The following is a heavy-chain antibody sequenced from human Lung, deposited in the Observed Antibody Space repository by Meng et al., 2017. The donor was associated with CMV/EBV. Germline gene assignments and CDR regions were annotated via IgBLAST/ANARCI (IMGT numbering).Heavy chain of an antibody. CDR2: IDWDDDK. CDR3: ARFQIGYVGAFDI. D-gene: IGHD5-12*01. Sequence: SGPTLVKPTQTLTLTCTFSGFSLSTSGMRVSWIRQPPGQALEWLARIDWDDDKFYNTSLKTRLTVSKDTSANQVVFTMTNMDPVGTATYYCARFQIGYVGAFDIWGPGTMVTVSS. V-gene: IGHV2-70D*14. CDR1: GFSLSTSGMR. J-gene: IGHJ3*02.